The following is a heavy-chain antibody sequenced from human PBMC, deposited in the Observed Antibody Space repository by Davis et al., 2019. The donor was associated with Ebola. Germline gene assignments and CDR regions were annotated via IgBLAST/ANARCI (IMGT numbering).Heavy chain of an antibody. CDR3: ARWEWLRRAFDI. Sequence: MPSETLSLTCAVYGGSFSGYYWSWIRQPPGKGLEWIGEINHSGSTNYNPSLKSRVTISVDTSKNQFSLKLSSVTAADTAVYYCARWEWLRRAFDIWGQGTMVTVSS. V-gene: IGHV4-34*01. J-gene: IGHJ3*02. CDR2: INHSGST. D-gene: IGHD5-12*01. CDR1: GGSFSGYY.